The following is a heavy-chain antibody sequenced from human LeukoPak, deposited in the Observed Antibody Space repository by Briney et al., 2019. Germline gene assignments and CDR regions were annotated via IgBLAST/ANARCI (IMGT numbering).Heavy chain of an antibody. CDR1: GFSLSTSGMC. J-gene: IGHJ6*03. CDR2: IDWDDDK. Sequence: SGPTLVNPTQTLTLTCTFSGFSLSTSGMCVRWIRQPPGKALEWLARIDWDDDKYYNTSLKTRLTISKDTSKNQVVLTMTNMDPVDTATYYCARMRAAAGTVVYYYYMDVWGKGTTVTVSS. CDR3: ARMRAAAGTVVYYYYMDV. D-gene: IGHD6-13*01. V-gene: IGHV2-70*11.